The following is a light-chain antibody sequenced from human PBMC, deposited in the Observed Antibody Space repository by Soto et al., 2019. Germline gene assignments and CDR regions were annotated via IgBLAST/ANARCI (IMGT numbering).Light chain of an antibody. CDR3: VSYTSSTTYA. CDR2: DVA. J-gene: IGLJ1*01. V-gene: IGLV2-14*03. CDR1: SSDVGGSNF. Sequence: QSVLTQPASASDSPGQSITISCTGTSSDVGGSNFVSWYQQHPGKPPKLIIYDVANRPSGVSNRFSGSKSGSTASLIISRLQTEDEADYYCVSYTSSTTYAFGTGTNVTVL.